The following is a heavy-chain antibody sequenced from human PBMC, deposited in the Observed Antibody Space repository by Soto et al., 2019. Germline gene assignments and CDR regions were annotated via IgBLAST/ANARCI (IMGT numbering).Heavy chain of an antibody. CDR1: AFTFCSSW. CDR2: INSDGSIT. Sequence: QPGGSLRLSCAASAFTFCSSWVHWVRHAPGKGLVWVSRINSDGSITSYADSVKGRFTISRDNAKNTLFLQMNSLRAEDTAVYYCARVTTGPGAFDIWGQGTLVTVSS. V-gene: IGHV3-74*01. J-gene: IGHJ3*02. D-gene: IGHD4-17*01. CDR3: ARVTTGPGAFDI.